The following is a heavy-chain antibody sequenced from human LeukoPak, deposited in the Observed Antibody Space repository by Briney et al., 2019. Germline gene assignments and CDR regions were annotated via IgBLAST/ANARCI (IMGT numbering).Heavy chain of an antibody. D-gene: IGHD3-10*01. CDR1: GGSFSGYY. CDR2: IYYSGST. V-gene: IGHV4-59*08. J-gene: IGHJ5*02. Sequence: NPSETLSLTCAVYGGSFSGYYWSWIRQPPGKGLEWIGYIYYSGSTNYNPSLKSRVTISVDTSKNQFSLKLSSVTAADTAVYYCARHEFTQAMFDLWGQGTLVTVSS. CDR3: ARHEFTQAMFDL.